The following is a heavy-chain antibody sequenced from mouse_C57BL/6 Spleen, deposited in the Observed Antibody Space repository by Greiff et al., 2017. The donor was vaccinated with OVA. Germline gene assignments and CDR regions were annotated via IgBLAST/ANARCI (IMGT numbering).Heavy chain of an antibody. CDR1: GYAFTNYL. CDR3: ARSGDYDRGYSDY. J-gene: IGHJ2*01. D-gene: IGHD2-4*01. Sequence: VQLQQSGAELVRPGTSVKLSCKASGYAFTNYLIEWVKQRPGQGLEWIGVINPGSGGTNYNEKFKGKATLTADKSSSTAYMQLSSLTSEDSAVYFCARSGDYDRGYSDYWGQGTILTVSS. CDR2: INPGSGGT. V-gene: IGHV1-54*01.